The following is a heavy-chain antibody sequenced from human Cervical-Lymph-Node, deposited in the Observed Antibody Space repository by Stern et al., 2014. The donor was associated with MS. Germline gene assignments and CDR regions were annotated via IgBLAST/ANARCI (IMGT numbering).Heavy chain of an antibody. J-gene: IGHJ6*04. Sequence: EVQLVESGGGLVQPGRSLRLSCAGSRFHFDAYAMHWVRQAPGRGLEWVSSISWNSGSMEYADSVKGRFTSSRANAKNSLYLQMDSLRGEDTAIYYCAKDISSGRWEAQCYYGMDVWGGDHGHRIL. CDR1: RFHFDAYA. D-gene: IGHD6-19*01. CDR3: AKDISSGRWEAQCYYGMDV. CDR2: ISWNSGSM. V-gene: IGHV3-9*01.